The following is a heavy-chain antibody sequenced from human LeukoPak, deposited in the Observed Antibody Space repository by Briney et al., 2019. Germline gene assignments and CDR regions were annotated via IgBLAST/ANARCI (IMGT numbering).Heavy chain of an antibody. CDR2: IIPILGIA. J-gene: IGHJ4*02. Sequence: ASVKVSCKASGGTFSSYAISWVRQAPGQGLEWMGRIIPILGIANYAQKFQGRVTITADKSTSTAYMELSSLRSEDTAVYYCATTTGYSSSLDYWGQGALVTVSS. D-gene: IGHD6-13*01. CDR1: GGTFSSYA. CDR3: ATTTGYSSSLDY. V-gene: IGHV1-69*04.